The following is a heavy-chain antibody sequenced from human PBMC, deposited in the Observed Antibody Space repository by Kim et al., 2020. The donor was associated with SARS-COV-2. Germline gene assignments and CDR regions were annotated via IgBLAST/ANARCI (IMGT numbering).Heavy chain of an antibody. J-gene: IGHJ5*02. V-gene: IGHV4-59*02. D-gene: IGHD6-25*01. CDR1: GGSVINYY. CDR2: IFSSGST. Sequence: SETLSLTCTVSGGSVINYYWSWIRQPPGKGLEWIGYIFSSGSTNFNPSLRSRITISIDTSKNQSSLEMNSVTPADTAAYYCARGSDGVGPWGQGTLVAVSS. CDR3: ARGSDGVGP.